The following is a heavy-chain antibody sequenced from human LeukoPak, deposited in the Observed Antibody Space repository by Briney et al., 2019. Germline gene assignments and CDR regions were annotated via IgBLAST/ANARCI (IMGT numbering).Heavy chain of an antibody. Sequence: PGGSLRLSCAASGFTFSTYAMNWVRQAPGKGLEWVSYISSSSSTIYYADSVKGRFTISRDNAKNSLYLQMNSLRAEDTAVYYCAREGRDVATGSIDYWGQGTLVTVSS. CDR1: GFTFSTYA. V-gene: IGHV3-48*04. J-gene: IGHJ4*02. CDR2: ISSSSSTI. CDR3: AREGRDVATGSIDY. D-gene: IGHD5-24*01.